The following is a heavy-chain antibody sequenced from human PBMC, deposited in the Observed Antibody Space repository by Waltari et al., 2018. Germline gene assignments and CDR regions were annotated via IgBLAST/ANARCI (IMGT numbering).Heavy chain of an antibody. CDR3: ATSYYDILTGYSTPWY. CDR1: GFTFNIYA. V-gene: IGHV3-23*04. Sequence: EVQLVESGGGLVQPGGSLRLSCAASGFTFNIYAMSWVRQAPGRGLEWVSAISGSGGSTYYADSVKGRFTISRGNSKNTLYLQMNSLRAEDTAVYYCATSYYDILTGYSTPWYWGQGTLVTVSS. J-gene: IGHJ4*02. CDR2: ISGSGGST. D-gene: IGHD3-9*01.